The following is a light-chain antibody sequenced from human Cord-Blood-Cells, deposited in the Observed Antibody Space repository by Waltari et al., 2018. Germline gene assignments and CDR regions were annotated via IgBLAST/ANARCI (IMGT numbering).Light chain of an antibody. J-gene: IGKJ1*01. CDR1: QSISSY. CDR3: QQSYSNPWT. Sequence: DIQMTQSPSSLSASVGDRVPITCLASQSISSYLNWYQQKPGKAPKLLIYAASSLQSGVPSRLSGSGSGTDFTLTISSLQPEDFATYYCQQSYSNPWTFGQGTKVEIK. CDR2: AAS. V-gene: IGKV1-39*01.